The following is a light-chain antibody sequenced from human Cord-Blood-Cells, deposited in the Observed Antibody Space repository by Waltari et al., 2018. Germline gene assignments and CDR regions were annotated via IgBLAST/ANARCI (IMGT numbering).Light chain of an antibody. V-gene: IGLV1-47*01. J-gene: IGLJ3*02. CDR1: SSNIGSNY. CDR2: RNN. Sequence: QSVLTQPPSASGTPGQRVTIPCSGSSSNIGSNYVYWYQQLPGTAPKLLIYRNNRRPSGVPDRFSGSKSGTSASLAIRGLRSEDEADYYCAAWDDSLSGWVFGGGTKLTVL. CDR3: AAWDDSLSGWV.